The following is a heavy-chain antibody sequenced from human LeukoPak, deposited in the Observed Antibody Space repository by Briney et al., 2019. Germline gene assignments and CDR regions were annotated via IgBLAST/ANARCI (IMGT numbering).Heavy chain of an antibody. D-gene: IGHD3-16*01. J-gene: IGHJ6*03. V-gene: IGHV1-69*05. CDR2: IIPIFGTA. CDR1: GGTFSSYA. CDR3: ARVPSGGRRYYYMDV. Sequence: ASVKVSCKASGGTFSSYAISWVRQAPGQGLEWMGGIIPIFGTANYAQKFQGRVTITTDGSTSTTYMELSSLRSEDTAVYYCARVPSGGRRYYYMDVWGKGTTVTVSS.